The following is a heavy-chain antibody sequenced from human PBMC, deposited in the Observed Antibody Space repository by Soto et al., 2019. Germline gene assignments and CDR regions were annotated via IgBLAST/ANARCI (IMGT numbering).Heavy chain of an antibody. CDR2: INHSGST. D-gene: IGHD1-26*01. J-gene: IGHJ5*02. CDR1: GGSFSGYY. CDR3: ARKGRRFSGSSPYNWFDP. V-gene: IGHV4-34*01. Sequence: TLSLTCAVYGGSFSGYYWSWIRQPPGKGLEWIGEINHSGSTNYNPSLKSRVTISVDTSKNQFSLKLSSVTAADTAVYYCARKGRRFSGSSPYNWFDPWGQGTLVTVSS.